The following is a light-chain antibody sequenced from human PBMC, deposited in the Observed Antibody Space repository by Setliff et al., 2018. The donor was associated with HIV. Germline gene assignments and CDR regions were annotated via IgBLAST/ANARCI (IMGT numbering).Light chain of an antibody. CDR2: EVR. CDR1: SSDVGGYSH. J-gene: IGLJ1*01. Sequence: QSALTQPASVSGSPGQSFTISCTGTSSDVGGYSHVSWYQQHPGKAPKLIIYEVRHRPSGVSNRFSGSTSGNTASLTISGLRAGDEADYYCSSYAITNTLPFGTGTKVTVL. V-gene: IGLV2-14*01. CDR3: SSYAITNTLP.